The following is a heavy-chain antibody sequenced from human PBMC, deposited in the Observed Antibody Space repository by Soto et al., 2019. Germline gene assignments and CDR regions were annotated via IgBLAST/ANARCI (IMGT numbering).Heavy chain of an antibody. CDR3: AKTIAVAGALGY. CDR1: GFTFSSFA. D-gene: IGHD6-19*01. Sequence: GGSLRLSCAASGFTFSSFAMSWVRQAPGKGLEWVSAISGSGGDTYYADYVKGRFTISRDNPKSTLYLQMNSLRAEDTAVYYCAKTIAVAGALGYWGQGTQVTVSS. CDR2: ISGSGGDT. J-gene: IGHJ4*02. V-gene: IGHV3-23*01.